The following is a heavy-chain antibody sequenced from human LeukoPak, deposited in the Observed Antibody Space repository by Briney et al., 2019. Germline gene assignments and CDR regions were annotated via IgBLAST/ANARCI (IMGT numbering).Heavy chain of an antibody. D-gene: IGHD5-18*01. V-gene: IGHV3-15*01. CDR1: GFTVSSNY. CDR3: TSNPWIQLWSLLDY. J-gene: IGHJ4*02. Sequence: GGSLRLSCAASGFTVSSNYMSWVRQAPGKGLEWVGRIKSKTDGGTTDYAAPVKGRFTISRDDSKNTLYLQMNSLKTEDTAVYYCTSNPWIQLWSLLDYWGQGTLVTVSS. CDR2: IKSKTDGGTT.